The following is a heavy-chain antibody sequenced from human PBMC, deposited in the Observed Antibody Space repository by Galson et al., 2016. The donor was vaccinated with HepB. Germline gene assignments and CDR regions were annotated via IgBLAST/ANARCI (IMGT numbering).Heavy chain of an antibody. Sequence: CAISGDSVSSNSAAWNWIRQSPSRGLEWLGRTSFRANWFNEYAESEKSRISINADTAKNQFSLQLNSVTPEDTAVYYCARGKIDYYAMDVWGQGTTVTVSS. J-gene: IGHJ6*02. CDR2: TSFRANWFN. D-gene: IGHD2/OR15-2a*01. CDR1: GDSVSSNSAA. CDR3: ARGKIDYYAMDV. V-gene: IGHV6-1*01.